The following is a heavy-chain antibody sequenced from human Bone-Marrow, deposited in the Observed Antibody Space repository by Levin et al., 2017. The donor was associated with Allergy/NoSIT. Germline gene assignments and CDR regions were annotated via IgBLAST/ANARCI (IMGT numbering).Heavy chain of an antibody. D-gene: IGHD3-10*01. J-gene: IGHJ3*01. CDR3: TKTAWPMGASGTYNALDV. CDR1: GDSISSNDW. Sequence: PSETLSLTCVVSGDSISSNDWWTWVRQTPGKGLEWIGEMHHIGRANYNPSLQSRVTMSVDKSTNHFSLTVNSVTAADTAMYYCTKTAWPMGASGTYNALDVWGRGTMVIVSS. V-gene: IGHV4/OR15-8*01. CDR2: MHHIGRA.